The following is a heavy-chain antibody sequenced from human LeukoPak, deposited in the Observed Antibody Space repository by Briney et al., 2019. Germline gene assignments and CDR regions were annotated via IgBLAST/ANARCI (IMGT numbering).Heavy chain of an antibody. CDR1: GYTFTGYY. J-gene: IGHJ4*02. CDR3: ARDKGKYSGSYPLDY. Sequence: GASVKVSCRASGYTFTGYYMHWVRQAPGQGLEWMGWINPNSGGTNYAQKFQGRVTMTRDTSISTAYMELNRLRSDDTAVYYCARDKGKYSGSYPLDYWGQGTLVTVSS. V-gene: IGHV1-2*02. D-gene: IGHD1-26*01. CDR2: INPNSGGT.